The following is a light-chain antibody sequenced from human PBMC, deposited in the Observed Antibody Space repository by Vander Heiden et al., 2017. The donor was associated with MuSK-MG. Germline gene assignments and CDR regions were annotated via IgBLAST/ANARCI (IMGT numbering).Light chain of an antibody. V-gene: IGKV1-5*03. Sequence: DIQMTQSPFTLSASVGDRVTITCRASQSISSWLAWYQQKPGKAPKLLIYKASSLESGVPSRFSGSGSGTEFTLTISSLQPDDFATYYCQQYNSYSRTFGQGTKWKSN. CDR2: KAS. CDR3: QQYNSYSRT. J-gene: IGKJ1*01. CDR1: QSISSW.